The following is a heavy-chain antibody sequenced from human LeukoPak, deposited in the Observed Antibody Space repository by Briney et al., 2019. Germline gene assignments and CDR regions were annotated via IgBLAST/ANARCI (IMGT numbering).Heavy chain of an antibody. Sequence: PGGSLRLSCAASGFTFSSYAMSWVRQAPGKGLEWVSAISGSGGSTYYADSVKGRFTISRDNSKNTLYLQMNSLRAEDTAVYYCAKDIMGGRVVVPASQAFDYWGQGTLVTVSS. CDR1: GFTFSSYA. CDR3: AKDIMGGRVVVPASQAFDY. CDR2: ISGSGGST. J-gene: IGHJ4*02. D-gene: IGHD2-2*01. V-gene: IGHV3-23*01.